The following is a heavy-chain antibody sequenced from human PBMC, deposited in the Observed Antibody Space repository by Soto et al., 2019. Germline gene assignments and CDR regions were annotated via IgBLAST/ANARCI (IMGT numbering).Heavy chain of an antibody. CDR3: ARSIPLRGYSYGSYYYYYGMDV. J-gene: IGHJ6*02. V-gene: IGHV4-30-4*01. CDR2: IYYSGST. D-gene: IGHD5-18*01. CDR1: GGSISSGDYY. Sequence: SETLSLTXTVSGGSISSGDYYWSWIRQPPGKGLEWIGYIYYSGSTYYNPSLKSRVTISVDTSKNQFSLKLSSVTAADTAVYYCARSIPLRGYSYGSYYYYYGMDVWGQGTTVTVSS.